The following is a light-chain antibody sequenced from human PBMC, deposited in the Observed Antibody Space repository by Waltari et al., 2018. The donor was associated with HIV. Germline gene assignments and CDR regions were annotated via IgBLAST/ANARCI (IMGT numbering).Light chain of an antibody. V-gene: IGKV4-1*01. CDR1: QSVLYSSNNKNY. J-gene: IGKJ1*01. Sequence: GSLAVSLGERATINCKSSQSVLYSSNNKNYLAWYQQKPGQPPKLLIYWASTRESGVPDRFSGSGSGTDFTLTISGLQAEDVAVYYCQQYYSTPWTFGQGTKVEIK. CDR3: QQYYSTPWT. CDR2: WAS.